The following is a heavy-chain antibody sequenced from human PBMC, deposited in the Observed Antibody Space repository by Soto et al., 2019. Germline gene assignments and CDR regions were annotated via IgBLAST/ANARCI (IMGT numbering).Heavy chain of an antibody. CDR3: AKNYYDSSGCFPFYAFDI. CDR2: ISGSGDST. Sequence: EVQLLESGGALVQPGGSLRLSCAASGFTFSSSAMSWVRQAPGKGLEWVSTISGSGDSTYYADSVKGRFTISRDNSKNTLYLQMNSLRAEDTAVYYCAKNYYDSSGCFPFYAFDIWGQGTMVTVSS. J-gene: IGHJ3*02. V-gene: IGHV3-23*01. CDR1: GFTFSSSA. D-gene: IGHD3-22*01.